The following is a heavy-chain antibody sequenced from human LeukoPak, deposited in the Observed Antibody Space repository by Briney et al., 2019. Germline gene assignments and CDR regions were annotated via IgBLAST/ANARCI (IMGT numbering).Heavy chain of an antibody. CDR1: GGSFSDYY. CDR3: ARVRGYDFWSGATTGGFDY. Sequence: PSETLSLTCAVYGGSFSDYYWSWIRQPPGKGLEWIGEINHSGSTNYNPSLKSRVTISVDTSKNQFSLKLSSVTAADTAVYYCARVRGYDFWSGATTGGFDYWGQGILVTVSS. J-gene: IGHJ4*02. V-gene: IGHV4-34*01. D-gene: IGHD3-3*01. CDR2: INHSGST.